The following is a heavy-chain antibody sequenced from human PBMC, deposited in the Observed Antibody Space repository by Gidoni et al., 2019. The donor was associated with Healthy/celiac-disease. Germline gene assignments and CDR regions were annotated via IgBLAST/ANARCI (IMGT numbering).Heavy chain of an antibody. CDR1: GFSLSTSGMC. CDR2: IDWDDDK. J-gene: IGHJ4*02. V-gene: IGHV2-70*11. Sequence: CTFSGFSLSTSGMCVSWIRQPPGQALEWLARIDWDDDKYYSTSLKTRLTISKDTSKNQVVLTMTNMDPVDTATYYCARTRGVDTAMDFDYWGQGTLVTVSS. D-gene: IGHD5-18*01. CDR3: ARTRGVDTAMDFDY.